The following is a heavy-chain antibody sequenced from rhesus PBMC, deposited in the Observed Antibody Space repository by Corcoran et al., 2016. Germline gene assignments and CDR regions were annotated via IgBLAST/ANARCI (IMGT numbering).Heavy chain of an antibody. V-gene: IGHV4-122*02. CDR1: VGSIRSGYYY. J-gene: IGHJ4*01. CDR3: ARDRDGSPS. Sequence: QVQLQESGPGLVKPSETLSLTCAVSVGSIRSGYYYWSWIREPPGKGLEWIGDSTYSGSNSYNPSLKSRVTISRDTAKNQFSLKLSSVTAADTAVYYCARDRDGSPSWGQGVLVTVSS. CDR2: STYSGSN. D-gene: IGHD4-4*01.